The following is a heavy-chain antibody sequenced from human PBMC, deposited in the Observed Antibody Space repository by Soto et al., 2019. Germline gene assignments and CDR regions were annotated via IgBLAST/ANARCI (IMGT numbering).Heavy chain of an antibody. CDR3: ARPLLGYSSSWAYYYYGMDV. Sequence: ASVKCSCKASGYTFTSYYMHWVRQAPGQGLEWMGIINPSGGSTSYAQKFQGRVTMTRDTSTSTVYMELSSLRSEDTAVYYCARPLLGYSSSWAYYYYGMDVWGQGTTVTVSS. V-gene: IGHV1-46*01. J-gene: IGHJ6*02. CDR2: INPSGGST. CDR1: GYTFTSYY. D-gene: IGHD6-13*01.